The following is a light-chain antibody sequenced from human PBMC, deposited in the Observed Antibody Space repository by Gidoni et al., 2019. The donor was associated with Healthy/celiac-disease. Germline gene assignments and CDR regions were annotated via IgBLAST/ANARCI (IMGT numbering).Light chain of an antibody. CDR2: DVS. V-gene: IGLV2-11*01. CDR1: RSDVGGYNY. J-gene: IGLJ2*01. Sequence: QSALTQPRSVSGSPGQSVTIFCTGTRSDVGGYNYVSWYQQHPGKAPQLMIYDVSKRPSGVPDRFSGSKSGNTASLTSAGLQAEDEADYYCCSYAGSYTFRVVFGGGTKLTVL. CDR3: CSYAGSYTFRVV.